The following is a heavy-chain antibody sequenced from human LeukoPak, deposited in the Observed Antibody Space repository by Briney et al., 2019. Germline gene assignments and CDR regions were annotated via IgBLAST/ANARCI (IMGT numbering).Heavy chain of an antibody. CDR1: GYTFTSYG. CDR2: ISAYNGNT. Sequence: GASVKVSCKASGYTFTSYGISWVRQAPGQGLEWMGWISAYNGNTNYAQKLQGRVTMTTDTSTSTAYMGLRSLRSDDTAVYYCARDQKLGYCSSTSCYYYYYGMDVWGQGTTVTVSS. J-gene: IGHJ6*02. V-gene: IGHV1-18*01. D-gene: IGHD2-2*01. CDR3: ARDQKLGYCSSTSCYYYYYGMDV.